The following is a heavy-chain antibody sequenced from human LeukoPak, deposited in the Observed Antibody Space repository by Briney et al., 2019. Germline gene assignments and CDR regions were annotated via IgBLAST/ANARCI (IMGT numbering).Heavy chain of an antibody. D-gene: IGHD3-22*01. CDR3: AKDSSGTGAYYDDSSSNENVYFDY. J-gene: IGHJ4*02. Sequence: GGSLRLSCAASGFTFDDYAMHWVRQAPGKGLEWVSGISSNSGSIGNADSVKGRFTISRDNAKNSLYLQMNSLRAEDTALYYCAKDSSGTGAYYDDSSSNENVYFDYWGQGVLVTVSS. CDR1: GFTFDDYA. V-gene: IGHV3-9*01. CDR2: ISSNSGSI.